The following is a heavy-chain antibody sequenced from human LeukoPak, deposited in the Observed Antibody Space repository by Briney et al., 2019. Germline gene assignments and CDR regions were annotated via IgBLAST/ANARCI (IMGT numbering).Heavy chain of an antibody. D-gene: IGHD6-13*01. Sequence: GESLKISCAASGFTFSSYTMSWVRQAPGKGLEWVSAIGGSGGTAYYADSVKGRFTISRDNAKNSLYLQMNSLRAEDTAVYYCARGPASLSIAAAGPKPDFDYWGQGTLVTVSS. CDR1: GFTFSSYT. CDR3: ARGPASLSIAAAGPKPDFDY. V-gene: IGHV3-23*01. J-gene: IGHJ4*02. CDR2: IGGSGGTA.